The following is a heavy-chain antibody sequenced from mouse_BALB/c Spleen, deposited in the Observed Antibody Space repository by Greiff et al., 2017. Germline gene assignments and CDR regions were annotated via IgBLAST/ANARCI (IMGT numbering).Heavy chain of an antibody. CDR1: GFSLTSYG. CDR2: IWAGGST. CDR3: AIRSTMISTGYYFDY. Sequence: VMLVESGPGLVAPSQSLSITCTVSGFSLTSYGVHWVRQPPGKGLEWLGVIWAGGSTNYNSALMSRLSISKDNSKSQVFLKMNSLQTDDTAMYYCAIRSTMISTGYYFDYWGQGTTLTVSS. V-gene: IGHV2-9*02. J-gene: IGHJ2*01. D-gene: IGHD2-4*01.